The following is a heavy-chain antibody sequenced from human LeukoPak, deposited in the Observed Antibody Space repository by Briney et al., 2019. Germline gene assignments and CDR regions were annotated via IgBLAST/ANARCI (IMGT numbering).Heavy chain of an antibody. J-gene: IGHJ3*02. V-gene: IGHV5-51*01. CDR1: GYSFTNNW. CDR3: ARFGTAFDI. CDR2: IYPGDSDT. D-gene: IGHD3-16*01. Sequence: VSLKISCRGSGYSFTNNWIAWVRQMPGKGLEWMGIIYPGDSDTRYSPSFRGQVSISADKSIGTAYLQWSSLRASDTAMYYCARFGTAFDIWGQGTMVTVSS.